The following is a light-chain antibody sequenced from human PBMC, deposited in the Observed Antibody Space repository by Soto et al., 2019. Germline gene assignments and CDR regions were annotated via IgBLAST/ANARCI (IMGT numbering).Light chain of an antibody. CDR2: DTS. CDR3: QHYGSSPWT. J-gene: IGKJ1*01. CDR1: QTVGSTY. Sequence: EIVLTQSPATLSLSPGERATLSCGASQTVGSTYLAWYHQKPGLAPRLLIYDTSSRATGITDRFSGSGSGTDFTLTISRLEPEDFAVYSCQHYGSSPWTFGQGAKVEIK. V-gene: IGKV3D-20*01.